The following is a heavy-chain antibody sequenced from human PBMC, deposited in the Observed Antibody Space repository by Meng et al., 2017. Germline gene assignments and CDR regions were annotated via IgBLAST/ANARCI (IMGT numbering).Heavy chain of an antibody. Sequence: VSVVCYGGGLVPPGRSLRLSCAASGFTFSSYAMHWVRQAPGKGLEWVAVIWYDGSNKYYADSVKGRFTISRDNSKNTLYLQMNSLRAEDTAVYYCARVQQWLAYDYWGQGTLVTVSS. D-gene: IGHD6-19*01. J-gene: IGHJ4*02. CDR1: GFTFSSYA. CDR3: ARVQQWLAYDY. V-gene: IGHV3-30*04. CDR2: IWYDGSNK.